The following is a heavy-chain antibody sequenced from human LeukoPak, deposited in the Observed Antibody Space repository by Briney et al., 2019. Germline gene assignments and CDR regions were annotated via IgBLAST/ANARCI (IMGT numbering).Heavy chain of an antibody. V-gene: IGHV3-23*01. CDR2: ISATGGST. J-gene: IGHJ4*02. Sequence: PGGSLRLSCAPSGFTFSSYAMSWVRQAPGKGLECVSAISATGGSTYYADSVKGRFTISRDNSQSTLYLQMNSMRAEDTAVYYCARPDCSSTSCYRPVYWGQGTLVTVSS. CDR1: GFTFSSYA. D-gene: IGHD2-2*02. CDR3: ARPDCSSTSCYRPVY.